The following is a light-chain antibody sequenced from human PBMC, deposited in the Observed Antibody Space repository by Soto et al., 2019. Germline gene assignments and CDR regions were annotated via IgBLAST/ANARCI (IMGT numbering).Light chain of an antibody. CDR2: DND. V-gene: IGLV1-51*01. J-gene: IGLJ1*01. Sequence: QSVLTQPPSVSAAPGQRVIISCSGSSTNIGDNYVSWYQHLPGTAPKLVVYDNDRRPSELPGRFSGSKSGTSATLVITGLQTGDEEADYCGPWYDSRVRYVFGAGTKLTVL. CDR1: STNIGDNY. CDR3: GPWYDSRVRYV.